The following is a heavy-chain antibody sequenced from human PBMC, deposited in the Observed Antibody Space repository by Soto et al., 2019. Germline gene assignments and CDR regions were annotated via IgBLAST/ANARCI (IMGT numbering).Heavy chain of an antibody. D-gene: IGHD3-22*01. CDR2: INAGNGNT. CDR3: GSSRWNTMIVVVSPHPYGMDV. Sequence: ASVKVSCKASGYTFTSYAMHWVRQAPGQRLEWMGWINAGNGNTKYSQKFQGRVTITRDTSASTAYMELSSLRSEDTAVYYCGSSRWNTMIVVVSPHPYGMDVWGQGTTVTAP. J-gene: IGHJ6*02. CDR1: GYTFTSYA. V-gene: IGHV1-3*01.